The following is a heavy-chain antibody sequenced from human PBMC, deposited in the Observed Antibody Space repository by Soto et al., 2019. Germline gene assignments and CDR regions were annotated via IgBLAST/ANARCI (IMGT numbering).Heavy chain of an antibody. CDR1: GFTCSSYD. CDR3: AKATATGGGAFDI. D-gene: IGHD2-8*02. CDR2: ILVGGGT. J-gene: IGHJ3*02. V-gene: IGHV3-23*01. Sequence: GSLRLSCAASGFTCSSYDMSWVRQAPGKGLEWVSTILVGGGTYYPDSVKGRFAISRDNSENTVSLQMNSLTAGDTAVYYCAKATATGGGAFDICGQGTMVTVS.